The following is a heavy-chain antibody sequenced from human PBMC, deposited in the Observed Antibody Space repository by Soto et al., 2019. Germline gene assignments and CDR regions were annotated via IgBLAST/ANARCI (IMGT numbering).Heavy chain of an antibody. CDR3: TRRGGYSYGYDAFDS. Sequence: PGGSLRLSCAASGFTFSGSAMHWVRQASGKGLEWVGRIRSKANSYATAYAASVKGRFTISRDDSKNTAYLQMNSLKTEDTAVYYCTRRGGYSYGYDAFDSSGQGTRVTVSS. D-gene: IGHD5-18*01. CDR1: GFTFSGSA. V-gene: IGHV3-73*01. CDR2: IRSKANSYAT. J-gene: IGHJ3*02.